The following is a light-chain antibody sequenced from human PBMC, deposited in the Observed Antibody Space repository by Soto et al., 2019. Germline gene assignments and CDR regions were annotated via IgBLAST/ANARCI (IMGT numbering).Light chain of an antibody. CDR1: SSNIGAGYD. Sequence: QSVLTQPPSVSGAPGQRVTISCTGSSSNIGAGYDVHWYQQLPGTAPTLLISGNTDRPSGVPDRFSGSKSGTSASLAITGLQTADEADYYCQSFDRSLTAWVFGGGTKLTVL. V-gene: IGLV1-40*01. CDR3: QSFDRSLTAWV. CDR2: GNT. J-gene: IGLJ3*02.